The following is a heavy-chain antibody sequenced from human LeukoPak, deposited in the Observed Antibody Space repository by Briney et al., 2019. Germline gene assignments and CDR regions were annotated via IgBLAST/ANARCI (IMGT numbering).Heavy chain of an antibody. D-gene: IGHD2-15*01. Sequence: PGGSLRLSCAAPGFTFSSYEMNWVRQAPGKGLEWVSYISSSGSTIYYADSVKGRFTISRDNAKNSLYLQMNSLRAKDTAVYYCARAMVVAAKNYWGQGTLVTVSS. V-gene: IGHV3-48*03. J-gene: IGHJ4*02. CDR2: ISSSGSTI. CDR1: GFTFSSYE. CDR3: ARAMVVAAKNY.